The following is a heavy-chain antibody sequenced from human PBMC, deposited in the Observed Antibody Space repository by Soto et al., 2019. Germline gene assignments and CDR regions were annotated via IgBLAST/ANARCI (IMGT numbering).Heavy chain of an antibody. CDR1: GDSVSSPYY. V-gene: IGHV4-4*02. Sequence: QVQLQESGPGLVKPSGTLSLTCAVSGDSVSSPYYWRWVRQPPGKGLEWIGEVFHTGTTSYNPSPRSRVTISMDKSNNQFSLDLRSVTAADTAVYYCARSAGWYAFHSWGPGTLVIVSS. CDR3: ARSAGWYAFHS. J-gene: IGHJ4*02. D-gene: IGHD6-19*01. CDR2: VFHTGTT.